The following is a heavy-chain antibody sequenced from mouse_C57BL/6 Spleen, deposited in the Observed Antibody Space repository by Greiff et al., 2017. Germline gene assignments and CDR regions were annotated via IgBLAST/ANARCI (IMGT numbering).Heavy chain of an antibody. V-gene: IGHV1-80*01. CDR1: GYAFSSYW. D-gene: IGHD6-5*01. CDR2: IYPGDGDT. CDR3: ARGLYSYYFGY. J-gene: IGHJ2*01. Sequence: QVQLQQSGAELVKPGASVKISCKASGYAFSSYWMNWVKQRPGKGLEWIGQIYPGDGDTNYNGKFKGKATLTADKSSSTAYMQLRSLTSEDSAVYFCARGLYSYYFGYWGQGTTLTVSS.